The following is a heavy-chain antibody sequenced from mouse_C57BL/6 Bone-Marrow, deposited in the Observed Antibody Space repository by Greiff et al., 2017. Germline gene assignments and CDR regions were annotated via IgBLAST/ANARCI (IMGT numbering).Heavy chain of an antibody. CDR2: IRNKANGYTT. Sequence: VHLVESGGGLVQPGGSLSLSCAASGFTFTDYYMSWVRQPPGKALEWLGFIRNKANGYTTEYSASVKGRFTISRDNSQSILYLQMNALRAEDSATYYCARYGGYGADCWGGRTTLTVSS. CDR3: ARYGGYGADC. V-gene: IGHV7-3*01. CDR1: GFTFTDYY. J-gene: IGHJ2*01. D-gene: IGHD2-2*01.